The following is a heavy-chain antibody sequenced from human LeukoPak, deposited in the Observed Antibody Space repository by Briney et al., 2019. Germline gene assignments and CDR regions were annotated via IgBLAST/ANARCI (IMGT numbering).Heavy chain of an antibody. CDR2: IYYSGST. J-gene: IGHJ3*02. CDR1: GGSISSDY. V-gene: IGHV4-59*01. CDR3: ARNFQSYDYVWGTYTDAFDI. D-gene: IGHD3-16*01. Sequence: SETLSLTCTVSGGSISSDYWSWIRQPPGKGLEWIGYIYYSGSTNYNPSLKSRVTISVDTSKNQFSLKLSSVTAADTAVYYCARNFQSYDYVWGTYTDAFDIWGQGTMVTVSS.